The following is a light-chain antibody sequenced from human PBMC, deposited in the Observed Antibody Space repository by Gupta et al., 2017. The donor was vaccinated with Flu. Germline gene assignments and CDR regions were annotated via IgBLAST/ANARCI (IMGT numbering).Light chain of an antibody. V-gene: IGKV3-15*01. CDR1: RSVSIN. J-gene: IGKJ1*01. CDR2: DAS. Sequence: EVVMTQSPVTLSVSPGEKATLFCRASRSVSINLAWYQQKPGQAPRLIIYDASTRATDVPARFSGSGSGTEVTLTISSVQSEDFAVYYCQQYNEWPQTFGQGTKVEVK. CDR3: QQYNEWPQT.